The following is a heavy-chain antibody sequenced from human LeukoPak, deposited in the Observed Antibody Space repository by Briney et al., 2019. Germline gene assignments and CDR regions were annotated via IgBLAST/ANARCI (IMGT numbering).Heavy chain of an antibody. CDR3: ARTGTTPFNNWFDP. D-gene: IGHD1-1*01. V-gene: IGHV4-31*03. Sequence: SQTLSLTCTVSGGSISSGGYYWSWIRQHPGKGLEWIGYIYYSQRTYYNPSLKSRVTISVDTSKNKFSLELSSVTAGDTAVYYCARTGTTPFNNWFDPWGQGTLVTVSS. CDR2: IYYSQRT. J-gene: IGHJ5*02. CDR1: GGSISSGGYY.